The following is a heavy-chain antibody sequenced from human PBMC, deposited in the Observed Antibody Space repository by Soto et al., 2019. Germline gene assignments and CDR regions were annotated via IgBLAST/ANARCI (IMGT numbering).Heavy chain of an antibody. CDR3: ASRRNPYGAYDY. D-gene: IGHD4-17*01. CDR1: GLTVSSNF. CDR2: IYSDGST. Sequence: GSLRLSCAASGLTVSSNFMSWVRQAPGTGLEWVSIIYSDGSTYYADSVKGRFTISRDNSKNTLYLQMNSLRADDTAVYYCASRRNPYGAYDYWGQGTLVTVSS. V-gene: IGHV3-66*01. J-gene: IGHJ4*02.